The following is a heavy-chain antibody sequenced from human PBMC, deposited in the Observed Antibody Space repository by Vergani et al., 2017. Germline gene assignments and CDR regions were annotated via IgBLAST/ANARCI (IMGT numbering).Heavy chain of an antibody. Sequence: EVQLVESGGGLVKPGGSLRLSCAASGFTFSSYSMNWVRQAPGKGLEWVSSISSSSSYIYYADSVKGRFTISRDNAKNSLYLQMNSLRAEDTAVYYCARSLSGGXCSGTSCYGVAFDPWGQGTLVTVSS. V-gene: IGHV3-21*01. J-gene: IGHJ5*02. CDR1: GFTFSSYS. CDR3: ARSLSGGXCSGTSCYGVAFDP. CDR2: ISSSSSYI. D-gene: IGHD2-2*01.